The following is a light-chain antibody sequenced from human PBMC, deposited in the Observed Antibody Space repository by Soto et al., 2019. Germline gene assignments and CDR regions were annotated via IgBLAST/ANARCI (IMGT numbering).Light chain of an antibody. V-gene: IGLV2-14*01. CDR1: SSDVGRYNY. CDR2: EVS. Sequence: QSVLTQPASVSGSPGQSITISCTGTSSDVGRYNYVSWYQQHPGKAPKLMIYEVSNRPSGVSNRFSGSKSGNTASLTISGLQAEDEADYYCSSYTSSSTYVFGTGTQLTVL. J-gene: IGLJ1*01. CDR3: SSYTSSSTYV.